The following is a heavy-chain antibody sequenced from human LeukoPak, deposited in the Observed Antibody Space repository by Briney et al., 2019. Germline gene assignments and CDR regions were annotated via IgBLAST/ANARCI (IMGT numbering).Heavy chain of an antibody. J-gene: IGHJ5*02. CDR3: AKKTYINNWSSPNWLDP. Sequence: PGGSQRLSCAASGFAFTNYAMTWVRQAPGKGLEWVSGISGRGDATYYADSVKGRFTISRDNSKNTLYLQMNGLRGDDTAIYYCAKKTYINNWSSPNWLDPWGQGTLVTVSS. V-gene: IGHV3-23*01. D-gene: IGHD1-1*01. CDR2: ISGRGDAT. CDR1: GFAFTNYA.